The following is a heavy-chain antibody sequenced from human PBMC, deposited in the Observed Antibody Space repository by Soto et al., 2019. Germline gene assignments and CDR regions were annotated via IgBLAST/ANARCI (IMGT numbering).Heavy chain of an antibody. D-gene: IGHD5-12*01. CDR3: ARTSTN. CDR1: GCSISSGFYY. J-gene: IGHJ4*02. Sequence: SETLSLTCSFSGCSISSGFYYWSWIRQHPGKGLEWIGYIYYSGSTYYNPSLKSRVTISVDTSKNQFSLKLSSVTDADTAVYYCARTSTNWGQGTLVTVSS. CDR2: IYYSGST. V-gene: IGHV4-31*03.